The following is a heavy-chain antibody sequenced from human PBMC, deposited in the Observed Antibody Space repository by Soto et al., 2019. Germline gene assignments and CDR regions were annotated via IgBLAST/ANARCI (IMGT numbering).Heavy chain of an antibody. D-gene: IGHD5-18*01. CDR2: IYYSGST. CDR3: ARDAGGYSYGIDY. Sequence: QVQLQESGPGLVKPSQTLSLTCTVSGGSISSCGYYWSWIRQHPGKGLEWIGYIYYSGSTYYNPSLKSRVTISVDTSKNQFSLKLSSVTAADTAVYYCARDAGGYSYGIDYWGQGTLVTVSS. J-gene: IGHJ4*02. CDR1: GGSISSCGYY. V-gene: IGHV4-31*03.